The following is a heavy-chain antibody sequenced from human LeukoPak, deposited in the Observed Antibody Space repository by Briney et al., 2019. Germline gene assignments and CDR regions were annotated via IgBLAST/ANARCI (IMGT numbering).Heavy chain of an antibody. CDR2: ISGSGGTT. D-gene: IGHD3-9*01. J-gene: IGHJ4*02. CDR3: TTNGGKRYFGY. CDR1: GFTLSSYA. V-gene: IGHV3-23*01. Sequence: GGSLRLSCAASGFTLSSYAMSWVRQAPGKGLEWVSGISGSGGTTYHADSVKGRCIISRDNSKNTLYLQMDSLKTEDTAVYYCTTNGGKRYFGYWGQGTLVTVSS.